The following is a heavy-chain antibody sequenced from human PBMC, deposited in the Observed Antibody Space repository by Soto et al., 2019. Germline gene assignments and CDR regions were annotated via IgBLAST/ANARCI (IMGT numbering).Heavy chain of an antibody. CDR2: IWYDGGNK. CDR3: AGDALVGATKGGSYWFDS. Sequence: QVQLVESGGGVVQPGKSLRLSCAASGFTFSSYGMNWVRQAPGKGLEWVAVIWYDGGNKYYADSVKGRFTISRAQSNNTVYLQMNSLRVEDTAVYYCAGDALVGATKGGSYWFDSWGQGTLVTVSS. J-gene: IGHJ5*01. V-gene: IGHV3-33*01. D-gene: IGHD1-26*01. CDR1: GFTFSSYG.